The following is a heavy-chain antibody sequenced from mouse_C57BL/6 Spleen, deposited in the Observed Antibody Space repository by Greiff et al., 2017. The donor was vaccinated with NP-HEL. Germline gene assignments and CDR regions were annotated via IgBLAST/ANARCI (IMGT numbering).Heavy chain of an antibody. CDR2: INPNNGGT. CDR3: ARDYYGSSYGY. CDR1: GYTFTDYN. J-gene: IGHJ2*01. V-gene: IGHV1-22*01. D-gene: IGHD1-1*01. Sequence: EVQLQQSGPELVKPGASVKMSCKASGYTFTDYNMHWVKQSHGKSLEWIGYINPNNGGTSYHQKFKGKATLTVNKSSSTAYMELRSLTSEDSAVYYCARDYYGSSYGYWGQGTTLTVSS.